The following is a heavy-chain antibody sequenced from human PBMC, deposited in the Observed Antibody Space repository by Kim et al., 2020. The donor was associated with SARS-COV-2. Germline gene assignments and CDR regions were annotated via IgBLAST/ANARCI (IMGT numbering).Heavy chain of an antibody. V-gene: IGHV4-39*01. D-gene: IGHD3-10*01. CDR3: ARHFPITMGSRGDFDY. CDR2: IYYSGST. Sequence: SETLSLTCTVSGGSISSSSYYWGWIRQPPGKGLEWIGSIYYSGSTYYNPSLKSRVTISVDTSKNQFSLKLSSVTAADTAVYYCARHFPITMGSRGDFDYWGQGTLVTVSS. CDR1: GGSISSSSYY. J-gene: IGHJ4*02.